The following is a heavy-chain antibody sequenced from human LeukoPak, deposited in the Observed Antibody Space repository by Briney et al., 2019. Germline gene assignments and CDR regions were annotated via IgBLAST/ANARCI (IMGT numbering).Heavy chain of an antibody. CDR2: IYYSGST. D-gene: IGHD6-13*01. V-gene: IGHV4-39*01. CDR1: GGSISSSSYS. CDR3: AGSESIAADLFDP. Sequence: SETLSLTCTVSGGSISSSSYSWGWIRQPPGKGLEWIGSIYYSGSTYYNPSLKSRVTISVDTSKNQFSLKLSSVTAADTAVYYCAGSESIAADLFDPWGQGTLVTVSS. J-gene: IGHJ5*02.